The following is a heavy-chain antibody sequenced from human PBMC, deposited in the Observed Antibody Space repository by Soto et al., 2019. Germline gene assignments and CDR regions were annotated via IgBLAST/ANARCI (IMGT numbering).Heavy chain of an antibody. V-gene: IGHV1-3*05. CDR2: INAGNGTT. CDR1: GYTFTSYA. D-gene: IGHD1-26*01. J-gene: IGHJ5*02. Sequence: QVQLVQSGAEEKKPGASVKVSCKASGYTFTSYAMHWVRQAPGQRLEWMGWINAGNGTTKYSQKFQGRVTITRDTSASTAYMELSSLRSEDTAVYYCARGYTFPFDPWGQGTLVTVSS. CDR3: ARGYTFPFDP.